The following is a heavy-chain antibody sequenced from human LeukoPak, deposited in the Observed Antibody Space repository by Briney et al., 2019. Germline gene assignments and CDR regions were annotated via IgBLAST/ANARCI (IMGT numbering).Heavy chain of an antibody. CDR2: FYYSGST. D-gene: IGHD6-19*01. V-gene: IGHV4-59*08. J-gene: IGHJ4*02. Sequence: SETLSLTCTVSGGSISSYYWSWIRQPPGKGLEWIGYFYYSGSTNYNPSLKSRVTISVDTSKNQFSLKLSSVTAADTAVYLCARQLRGEAVAGHLQPFDYWGQGTLVTVSS. CDR1: GGSISSYY. CDR3: ARQLRGEAVAGHLQPFDY.